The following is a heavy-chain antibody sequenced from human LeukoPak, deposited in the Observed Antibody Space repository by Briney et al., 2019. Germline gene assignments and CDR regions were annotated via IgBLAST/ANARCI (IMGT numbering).Heavy chain of an antibody. CDR2: IWYDGSTN. Sequence: GGSLRLSCAASGFTFSSYGMHWVRQPPGKGLEWVGVIWYDGSTNYYADSVTGRITISRYKSKNTLYLQMNSLRAEDTAVYYCARDMAGFEVVIGEFDYWGQGTLVTVSS. CDR3: ARDMAGFEVVIGEFDY. CDR1: GFTFSSYG. J-gene: IGHJ4*02. D-gene: IGHD3-3*01. V-gene: IGHV3-33*01.